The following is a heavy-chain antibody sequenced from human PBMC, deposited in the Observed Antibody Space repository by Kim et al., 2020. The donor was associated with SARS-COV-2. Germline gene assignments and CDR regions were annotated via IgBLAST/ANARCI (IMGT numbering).Heavy chain of an antibody. V-gene: IGHV3-33*01. CDR3: AREGSSWYLYGMDV. D-gene: IGHD6-13*01. CDR1: GFTFSSYG. CDR2: IWYDGSNK. Sequence: GGSLRLSCAASGFTFSSYGMHWVRQAPGKGLEWVAVIWYDGSNKYYADSVKGRFTISRDNSKNTLYLQMNSLRAEDTAVYYCAREGSSWYLYGMDVWGQGTTVTVSS. J-gene: IGHJ6*02.